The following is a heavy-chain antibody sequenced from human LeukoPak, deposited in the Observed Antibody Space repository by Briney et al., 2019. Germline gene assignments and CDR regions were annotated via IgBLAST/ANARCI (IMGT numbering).Heavy chain of an antibody. Sequence: PGRSLRLSCAASGFTFSSYGMHWVRQAPGKGLEWVAVISYDGSNKYYADSVKGRFTISRDNSKNTLYLQMNSLRAEDTAVYYCAKGLRTGYSSSPEYWGQGTLVTVSS. J-gene: IGHJ4*02. CDR2: ISYDGSNK. D-gene: IGHD6-13*01. V-gene: IGHV3-30*18. CDR1: GFTFSSYG. CDR3: AKGLRTGYSSSPEY.